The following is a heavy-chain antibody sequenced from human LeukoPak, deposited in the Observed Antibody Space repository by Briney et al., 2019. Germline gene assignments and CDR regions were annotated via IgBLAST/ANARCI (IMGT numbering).Heavy chain of an antibody. CDR2: IYHSGST. CDR3: ARSYWELLPFDY. D-gene: IGHD1-26*01. J-gene: IGHJ4*02. V-gene: IGHV4-30-2*01. Sequence: SETLSLTCTVSGGSISSSGYYWSWIRQPPGKGLEWIGYIYHSGSTYYNPSLKSRVTISVDRSKNQFSLKLSSVTAADTAVYYCARSYWELLPFDYWGQGTLVTVSS. CDR1: GGSISSSGYY.